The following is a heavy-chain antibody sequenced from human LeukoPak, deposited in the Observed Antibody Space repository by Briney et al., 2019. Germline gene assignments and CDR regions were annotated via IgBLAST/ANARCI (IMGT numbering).Heavy chain of an antibody. CDR3: ATTQRTSGRYGNAFDV. J-gene: IGHJ3*01. CDR1: GFTFSSYW. CDR2: IKQDGSEK. V-gene: IGHV3-7*01. Sequence: PGGSLRLSCAASGFTFSSYWMSWVRQAPGKGLEWVANIKQDGSEKYYVDSVRGRFTISRDNAKNLLYVQMNSLRAEDTAVYYWATTQRTSGRYGNAFDVWGQVTMVTVSS. D-gene: IGHD6-19*01.